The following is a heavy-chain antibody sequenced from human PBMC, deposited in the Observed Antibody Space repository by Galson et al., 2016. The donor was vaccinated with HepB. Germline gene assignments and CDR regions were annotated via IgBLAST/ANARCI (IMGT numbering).Heavy chain of an antibody. D-gene: IGHD3-16*02. V-gene: IGHV4-34*01. CDR1: GGSFSGYY. CDR3: ARGRNDFVWGSYRFGWFDP. Sequence: SETLSLTCAVYGGSFSGYYWSWIRQSPGKGLEWIGEINQSGSTNYNPSLKSRVTISVDTSKHQFSLKLSSVTAADTAVYYCARGRNDFVWGSYRFGWFDPWGQGTLVTVSS. J-gene: IGHJ5*02. CDR2: INQSGST.